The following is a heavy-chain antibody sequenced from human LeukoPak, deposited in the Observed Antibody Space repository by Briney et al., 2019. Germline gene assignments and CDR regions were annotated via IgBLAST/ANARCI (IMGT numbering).Heavy chain of an antibody. CDR3: ARGVPAATIAAAALSYFDY. V-gene: IGHV1-69*04. D-gene: IGHD2-2*01. CDR2: IIPILGIA. CDR1: GGTFSSYA. Sequence: SVKVSCKASGGTFSSYAISWVRQAPGQGLEWMGRIIPILGIANYAQKFQGRVTITAGKSTSTAYMELSSLRSEDTAVYYCARGVPAATIAAAALSYFDYWGQGTLVTVSS. J-gene: IGHJ4*02.